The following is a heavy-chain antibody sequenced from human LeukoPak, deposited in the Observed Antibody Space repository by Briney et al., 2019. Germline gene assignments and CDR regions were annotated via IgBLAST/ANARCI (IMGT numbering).Heavy chain of an antibody. Sequence: SETLSLTCTVSGGSISTYYWSWIRQPPGKGLEWIGYIYYSGSANYHPSLKSRVTISVDTSKNRFSLRLSSVTAADTAVYYCARVTGYMVEDYFDYWGQGTLVTVSS. D-gene: IGHD6-13*01. J-gene: IGHJ4*02. CDR1: GGSISTYY. V-gene: IGHV4-59*01. CDR3: ARVTGYMVEDYFDY. CDR2: IYYSGSA.